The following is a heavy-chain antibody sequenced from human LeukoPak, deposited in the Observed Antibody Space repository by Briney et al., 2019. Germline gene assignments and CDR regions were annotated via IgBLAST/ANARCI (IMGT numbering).Heavy chain of an antibody. Sequence: SETLSLTCTVSGGSISSYYWSWIRQPPGKGLEWIGYIYYSGSTNYNPSLKSRVTISVDTSKNQFSLKLSSVTAADTAVYYCARDLGIAVAGDAFDIWGQGTMVTASS. CDR1: GGSISSYY. CDR2: IYYSGST. D-gene: IGHD6-19*01. CDR3: ARDLGIAVAGDAFDI. V-gene: IGHV4-59*01. J-gene: IGHJ3*02.